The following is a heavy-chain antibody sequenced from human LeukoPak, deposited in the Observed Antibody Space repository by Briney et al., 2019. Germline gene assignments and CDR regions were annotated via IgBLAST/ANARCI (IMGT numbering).Heavy chain of an antibody. CDR3: AKVLKRGYYFDFYFDY. D-gene: IGHD3-22*01. J-gene: IGHJ4*02. Sequence: GGSLRLSCADSGFTFSSYSMNWVRQAPGKGLEWVAVISYDGSNKYYADSVKGRFTISRDNSKNTLYLQMNSLRAEDTAVYYCAKVLKRGYYFDFYFDYWGQGTLVTVSS. CDR1: GFTFSSYS. CDR2: ISYDGSNK. V-gene: IGHV3-30*18.